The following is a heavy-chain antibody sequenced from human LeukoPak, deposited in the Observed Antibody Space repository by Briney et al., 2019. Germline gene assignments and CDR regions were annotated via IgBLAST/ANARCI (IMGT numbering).Heavy chain of an antibody. D-gene: IGHD3-10*01. CDR2: IDPSVSYT. Sequence: GEPLRFSCQALGYSFTSYWISWVRQMPGKGLEGTGRIDPSVSYTNYSTSFQGHVTISADKSISTAYLKWSSLKASDTAMYYCARQGLRWFGELLPPFDYWGQGTLVTVSS. V-gene: IGHV5-10-1*01. J-gene: IGHJ4*02. CDR1: GYSFTSYW. CDR3: ARQGLRWFGELLPPFDY.